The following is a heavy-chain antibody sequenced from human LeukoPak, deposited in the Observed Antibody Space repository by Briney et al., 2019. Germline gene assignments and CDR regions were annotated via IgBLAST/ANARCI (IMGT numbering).Heavy chain of an antibody. CDR1: GFTFSSYA. CDR3: AKRIVGASAFGY. Sequence: GGSLRLSCAASGFTFSSYAMSWVRQAPGKGLEWVSAISGSGGSTYYADSVKGRFAISRDNSKNTLYLQMNSLRAEDTAVYYCAKRIVGASAFGYWGQGTLVTVSS. CDR2: ISGSGGST. J-gene: IGHJ4*02. V-gene: IGHV3-23*01. D-gene: IGHD1-26*01.